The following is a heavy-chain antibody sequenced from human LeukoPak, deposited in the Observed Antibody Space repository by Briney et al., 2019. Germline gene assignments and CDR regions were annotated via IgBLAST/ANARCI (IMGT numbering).Heavy chain of an antibody. D-gene: IGHD3-3*01. J-gene: IGHJ6*03. CDR1: GYTFTSYY. CDR2: INPSGGST. CDR3: ARDGYYDFWSGYSGYYYYMDV. V-gene: IGHV1-46*01. Sequence: ASVKVSCKASGYTFTSYYMHWVRQAPGQALEWMGIINPSGGSTSYAQKFQGRVTMTRDTSTSKVYMELNSLRSEDTAVYDCARDGYYDFWSGYSGYYYYMDVLGKGTTVTVSS.